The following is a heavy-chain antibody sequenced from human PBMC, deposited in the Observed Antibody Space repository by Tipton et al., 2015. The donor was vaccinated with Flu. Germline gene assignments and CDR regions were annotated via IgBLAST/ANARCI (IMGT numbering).Heavy chain of an antibody. V-gene: IGHV4-59*13. CDR1: GGSISSYY. J-gene: IGHJ4*02. CDR3: ARGGGSYDSSGYPEY. CDR2: IYYSGST. Sequence: LRLSCTVSGGSISSYYWSWIRQPPGKGLEWIGYIYYSGSTNYNPSLKSRVTISVDTSKNQFSLKLSSVTAADTAVYYCARGGGSYDSSGYPEYWGQGSLVTVSS. D-gene: IGHD3-22*01.